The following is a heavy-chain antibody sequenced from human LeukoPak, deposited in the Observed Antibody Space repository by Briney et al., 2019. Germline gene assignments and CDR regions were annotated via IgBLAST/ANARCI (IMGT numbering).Heavy chain of an antibody. Sequence: PGGSLRLSCAASGFTFSSYAMHWVRQAPGKGLEWVAVISYDGSNKYYADSVKGRFTISRDNSKNTLYLQMNSLRAEDTAVYYCARVGQVSWNYDAFDIWGQGTMVTVSS. CDR3: ARVGQVSWNYDAFDI. D-gene: IGHD1-7*01. CDR2: ISYDGSNK. V-gene: IGHV3-30-3*01. J-gene: IGHJ3*02. CDR1: GFTFSSYA.